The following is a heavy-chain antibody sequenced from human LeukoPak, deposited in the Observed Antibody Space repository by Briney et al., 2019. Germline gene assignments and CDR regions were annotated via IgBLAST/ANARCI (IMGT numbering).Heavy chain of an antibody. Sequence: GGSLRLSCTVSGFTVSSNSMSWVRQAPGKGLEWVSFIYSDNTHYSDSVKGRFTISRDNSKNTLYLQMNSLRAEDTAVYYCAKDFSVFYYDSRVFDYWGQGTLVTVSS. J-gene: IGHJ4*02. CDR3: AKDFSVFYYDSRVFDY. CDR1: GFTVSSNS. D-gene: IGHD3-22*01. CDR2: IYSDNT. V-gene: IGHV3-66*03.